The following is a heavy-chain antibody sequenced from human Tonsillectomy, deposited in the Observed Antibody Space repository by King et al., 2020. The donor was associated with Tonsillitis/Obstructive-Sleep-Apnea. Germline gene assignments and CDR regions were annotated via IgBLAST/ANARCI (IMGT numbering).Heavy chain of an antibody. CDR2: IYYSGNT. J-gene: IGHJ4*02. D-gene: IGHD1-26*01. V-gene: IGHV4-39*01. Sequence: MQLQESGPGLVKPSETLSLTCTVSGGSISSSSYYWGWIRRPPGKGLEWIGSIYYSGNTYYNPSLKSRVTISVDTSKNQFSLKLSSVTAADTAVYYCARHWGATDYFHYWGQGTLVTVSS. CDR3: ARHWGATDYFHY. CDR1: GGSISSSSYY.